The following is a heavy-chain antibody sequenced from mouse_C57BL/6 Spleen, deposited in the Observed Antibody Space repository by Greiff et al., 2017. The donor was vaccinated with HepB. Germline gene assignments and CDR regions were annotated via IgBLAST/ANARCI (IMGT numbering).Heavy chain of an antibody. CDR3: TRVGYVKGNAMDY. D-gene: IGHD1-3*01. J-gene: IGHJ4*01. V-gene: IGHV5-9-1*02. Sequence: EVKLVESGEGLVKPGGSLKLSCAASGFTFSSYAMSWVRQTPEKRLEWVAYISSGGDYIYYADTVKGRFTISRDNARNTLYLQMSSLKSEDTAMYYCTRVGYVKGNAMDYWGQGTSVTVSS. CDR2: ISSGGDYI. CDR1: GFTFSSYA.